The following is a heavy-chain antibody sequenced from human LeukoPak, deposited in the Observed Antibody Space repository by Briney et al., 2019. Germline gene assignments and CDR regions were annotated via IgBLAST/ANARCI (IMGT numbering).Heavy chain of an antibody. V-gene: IGHV4-59*12. J-gene: IGHJ4*02. CDR2: IYYSGST. Sequence: SETLSLTCTVSGGSISSYYWSWIWQPPGKGLEWIGNIYYSGSTNYNPSLKSRVTISVDTSKKQFSLKLSSVTAADTAVYYCARGPRVVVVAATHVYYFDYWGQGTLVTVSS. CDR1: GGSISSYY. D-gene: IGHD2-15*01. CDR3: ARGPRVVVVAATHVYYFDY.